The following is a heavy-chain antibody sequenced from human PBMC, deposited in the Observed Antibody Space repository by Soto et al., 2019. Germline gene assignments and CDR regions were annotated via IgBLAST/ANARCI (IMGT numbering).Heavy chain of an antibody. CDR2: IGSRGESYAT. CDR3: TRLQWAGGQYGYDFWSGPTKYGMDV. CDR1: GFTFGASA. Sequence: GGSLRLSCAASGFTFGASALQWVRQASGKGLEWLGRIGSRGESYATTYDVSVKGRFTISRDDSKNTAYLQMNSLKTEDTAVYYCTRLQWAGGQYGYDFWSGPTKYGMDVWGQGTTVTVSS. V-gene: IGHV3-73*01. J-gene: IGHJ6*02. D-gene: IGHD3-3*01.